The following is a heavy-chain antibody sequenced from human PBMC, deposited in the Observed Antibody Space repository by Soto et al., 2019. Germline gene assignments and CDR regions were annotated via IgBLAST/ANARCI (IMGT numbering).Heavy chain of an antibody. CDR1: GFTFSTYA. J-gene: IGHJ6*02. Sequence: QVQLVESGGGVVQPGRSLGLSCAASGFTFSTYAMHWVRQAPGKGLEWVAVILYDGSKKDYADSVKGRFTISRDNSKNTLYLQMNSLRAEDTAVYYCARVNIAWNDVGAMDVWGQGTTVTVSS. CDR3: ARVNIAWNDVGAMDV. CDR2: ILYDGSKK. D-gene: IGHD1-1*01. V-gene: IGHV3-30-3*01.